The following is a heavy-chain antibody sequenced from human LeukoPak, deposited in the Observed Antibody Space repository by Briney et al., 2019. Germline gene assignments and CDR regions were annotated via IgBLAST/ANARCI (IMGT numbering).Heavy chain of an antibody. CDR2: VDHTGST. J-gene: IGHJ4*02. CDR1: DDSITMYY. V-gene: IGHV4-59*01. D-gene: IGHD2-8*01. Sequence: PSETLSLTCTVSDDSITMYYWTWIRQPPGKGLEWIGYVDHTGSTKFNPSLNGRVSISRDTSNNFFSLRLRSVTAADAAMYYCARTYTNGQGAYYWGQGTLVTVSS. CDR3: ARTYTNGQGAYY.